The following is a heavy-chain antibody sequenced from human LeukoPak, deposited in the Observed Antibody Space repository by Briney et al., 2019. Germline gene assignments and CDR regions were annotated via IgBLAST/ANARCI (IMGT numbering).Heavy chain of an antibody. CDR2: LSYDGSNK. J-gene: IGHJ4*02. V-gene: IGHV3-30-3*01. Sequence: GGSLRLSCAASGFTFSSYAMHWVRQAPGKGLEWVAVLSYDGSNKYYADSVKGRFTISRDNSKNTLYLQMNSLRAEDTAVYYCARDTRGGDCYWAFDCWGQGTLVTVSS. D-gene: IGHD2-21*02. CDR3: ARDTRGGDCYWAFDC. CDR1: GFTFSSYA.